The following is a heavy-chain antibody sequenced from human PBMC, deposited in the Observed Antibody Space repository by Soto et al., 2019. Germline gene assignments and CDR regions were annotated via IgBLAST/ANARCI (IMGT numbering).Heavy chain of an antibody. D-gene: IGHD3-10*01. J-gene: IGHJ4*02. CDR2: INYSGST. Sequence: QVQLQESGPGLVKPSQTLSLTCTVTGGSINSGSYYWSWIRQHPGKGLEWIGNINYSGSTYYNPSFKSRVLMSVDASQNQFFLKLTSVTAADTAIYYCARDRLMGQYFGSWGQGTLVTVSS. CDR1: GGSINSGSYY. V-gene: IGHV4-31*03. CDR3: ARDRLMGQYFGS.